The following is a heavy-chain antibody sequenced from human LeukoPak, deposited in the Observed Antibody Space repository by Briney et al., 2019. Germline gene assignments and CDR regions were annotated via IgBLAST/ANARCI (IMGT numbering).Heavy chain of an antibody. D-gene: IGHD2-2*01. CDR1: GFTFSNYG. CDR2: VRSDGGIK. CDR3: AKDLPAAYSDY. J-gene: IGHJ4*02. Sequence: GGFLRLSCAASGFTFSNYGMHWVRQAPGKGLEWVAFVRSDGGIKYYADSVKGRFTISRDNSRTTVYLQMNSLRAEDTAVYHCAKDLPAAYSDYWGQGTLVTVSS. V-gene: IGHV3-30*02.